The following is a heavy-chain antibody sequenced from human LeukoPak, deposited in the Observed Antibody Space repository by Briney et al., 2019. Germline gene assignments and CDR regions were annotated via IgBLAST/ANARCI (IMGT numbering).Heavy chain of an antibody. Sequence: SETLSLTCAVYGGSFSGYYWSWIRQPPGKGLEWIGEINHSGSTNYNPSLKSRVTISVDTSKNQFSLKLSSVTAADTAVYYCARGYTIFGVVIRSLWWFDPWGQGTLVTVSS. D-gene: IGHD3-3*01. CDR2: INHSGST. V-gene: IGHV4-34*01. CDR3: ARGYTIFGVVIRSLWWFDP. CDR1: GGSFSGYY. J-gene: IGHJ5*02.